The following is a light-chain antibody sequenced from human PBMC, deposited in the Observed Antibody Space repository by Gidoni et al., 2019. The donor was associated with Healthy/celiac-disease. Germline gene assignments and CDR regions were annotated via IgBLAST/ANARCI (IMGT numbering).Light chain of an antibody. V-gene: IGKV4-1*01. CDR1: QSVLYSSNNNN. Sequence: DIVMTQSPDSLAVSLGERATISCKSSQSVLYSSNNNNLPWYQQKPGQPPTLLIYLASTRESGVPDRFSGSGSGTDFTLTISSLQAEDVAVYYCQQYYSTPLFTFGPGTKVDIK. CDR2: LAS. J-gene: IGKJ3*01. CDR3: QQYYSTPLFT.